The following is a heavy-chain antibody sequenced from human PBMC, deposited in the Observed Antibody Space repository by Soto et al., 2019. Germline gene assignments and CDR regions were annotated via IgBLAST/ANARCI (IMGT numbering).Heavy chain of an antibody. J-gene: IGHJ3*02. CDR3: AREGAYAIAVAGTFDI. D-gene: IGHD6-19*01. Sequence: QVQLVESGGGVVQPGRSLRLSCAASGFTFSSYGMHWVRQAPGKGLEWVAVIWYDGSNKYYADSVKGRFTNSRDNSKNALYLQVNSLSAEDTAVYYCAREGAYAIAVAGTFDIWGQGTMVTVSS. V-gene: IGHV3-33*01. CDR1: GFTFSSYG. CDR2: IWYDGSNK.